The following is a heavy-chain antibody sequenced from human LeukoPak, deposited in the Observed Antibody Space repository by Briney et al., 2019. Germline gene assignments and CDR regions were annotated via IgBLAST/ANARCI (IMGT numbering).Heavy chain of an antibody. V-gene: IGHV4-30-4*01. J-gene: IGHJ4*02. D-gene: IGHD3-22*01. CDR2: IYYSGTT. Sequence: SQTLSLTCTVSGGSISSGDYYWSWIRQPPGKGLEWIGYIYYSGTTYYNPSLKSRVTISVDTSKNQFSLKLSSVTAADTAVYYCARHTLYYYDSSGYFTYWGQGTLVTVSS. CDR3: ARHTLYYYDSSGYFTY. CDR1: GGSISSGDYY.